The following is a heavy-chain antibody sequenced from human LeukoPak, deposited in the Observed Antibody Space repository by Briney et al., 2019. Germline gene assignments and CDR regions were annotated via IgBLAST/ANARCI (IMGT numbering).Heavy chain of an antibody. V-gene: IGHV3-23*01. D-gene: IGHD2-2*01. Sequence: QSGGSLRLSCAASGFTLSSYAMSWVRQAPGKGLEWVSAISGSGNTYHADSVKGRFTISRDNSNNTVYLQMNNLRPEDTAVFYCARGQGYESYYYMDVWGKGTTVSVSS. CDR2: ISGSGNT. CDR1: GFTLSSYA. CDR3: ARGQGYESYYYMDV. J-gene: IGHJ6*03.